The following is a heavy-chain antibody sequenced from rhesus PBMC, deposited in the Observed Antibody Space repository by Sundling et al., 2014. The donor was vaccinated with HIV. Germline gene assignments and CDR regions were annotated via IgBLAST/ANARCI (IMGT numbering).Heavy chain of an antibody. D-gene: IGHD3-3*01. Sequence: EVQLVESGGGLVQPGGSLRLSCVASGFTFSDHYMDWVRQAPGKGLEWVSSISTGSGSTTLYPDSVKGRFTISRDNAKNTVYLQMNSLRAEDTAVYYCARRVGLLQYLDWLLPHPQHTPPYFDYWGQGVLVTVSS. CDR1: GFTFSDHY. J-gene: IGHJ4*01. V-gene: IGHV3-110*02. CDR3: ARRVGLLQYLDWLLPHPQHTPPYFDY. CDR2: ISTGSGSTT.